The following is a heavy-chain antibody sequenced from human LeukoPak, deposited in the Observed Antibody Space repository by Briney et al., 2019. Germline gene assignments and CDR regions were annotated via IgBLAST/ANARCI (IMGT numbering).Heavy chain of an antibody. D-gene: IGHD3-16*02. CDR3: ATVWGSYRDRKAYFDY. CDR2: ISSSSSSTI. Sequence: PGGSLRLSCAASGFTFSSYSMNWVRQAPGKGLEWVLYISSSSSSTIYYADSVKGRFTISRDNAKNSLYLQMNSLRDEDTAVYYCATVWGSYRDRKAYFDYWGQGTLVTVSS. V-gene: IGHV3-48*02. J-gene: IGHJ4*02. CDR1: GFTFSSYS.